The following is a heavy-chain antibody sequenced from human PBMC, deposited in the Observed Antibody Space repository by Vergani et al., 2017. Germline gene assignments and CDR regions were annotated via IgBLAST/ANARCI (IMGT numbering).Heavy chain of an antibody. CDR2: IYYSGST. J-gene: IGHJ5*02. CDR1: GASIRSSNYY. D-gene: IGHD6-19*01. CDR3: ARHSTVEWLVKLGWIDP. V-gene: IGHV4-39*01. Sequence: QLQLQESGPGLVKPSATLSLTCSVSGASIRSSNYYWGWIRQPPGKGLEWIASIYYSGSTYYNPSLKSRVTISVDTSKNQFSLKLISVTAADTAVYFCARHSTVEWLVKLGWIDPWGHGILVTVSS.